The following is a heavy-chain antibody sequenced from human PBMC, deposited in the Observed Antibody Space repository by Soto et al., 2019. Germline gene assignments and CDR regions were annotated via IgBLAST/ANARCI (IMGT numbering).Heavy chain of an antibody. CDR2: TFYRSRWYS. D-gene: IGHD3-9*01. J-gene: IGHJ4*02. V-gene: IGHV6-1*01. CDR1: GDSVSNNRGA. CDR3: ARAGSTMYRLHPHFDY. Sequence: QTLSLTCAISGDSVSNNRGAWNWIRQSPSRGLEWLGRTFYRSRWYSDYADSVKGRININSDTSKNQFSLQLSSVTPEDTAVYYCARAGSTMYRLHPHFDYWGQGTLVTVSS.